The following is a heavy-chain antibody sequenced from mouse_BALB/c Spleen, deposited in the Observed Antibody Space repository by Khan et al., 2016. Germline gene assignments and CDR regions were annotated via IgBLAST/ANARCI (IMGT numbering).Heavy chain of an antibody. CDR2: ISIYYDTT. D-gene: IGHD1-1*02. CDR1: GYTFTDYA. J-gene: IGHJ2*01. Sequence: LQQSGPELVRPGESVKISCTGSGYTFTDYAMHWVKQSHAKSLERIGVISIYYDTTNYNQKFKGKAKMTVDTSSRTANMELARLTSEDSAIYYCASGNYFDYWGQGTTLTVSS. V-gene: IGHV1S137*01. CDR3: ASGNYFDY.